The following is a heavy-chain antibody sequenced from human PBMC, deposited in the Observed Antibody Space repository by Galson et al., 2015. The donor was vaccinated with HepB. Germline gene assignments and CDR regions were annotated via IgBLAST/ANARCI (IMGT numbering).Heavy chain of an antibody. CDR2: INPSGGST. CDR1: GSSFTNYY. V-gene: IGHV1-46*01. J-gene: IGHJ4*02. D-gene: IGHD4-17*01. CDR3: ARGATTVSPIDS. Sequence: SVKVSCKASGSSFTNYYIHWVRQAPGQGLEWMGIINPSGGSTSYAQKFQGRVTMTRDTSTSTVYIELNSLRSEDTAVYYCARGATTVSPIDSWGQGTLITVSS.